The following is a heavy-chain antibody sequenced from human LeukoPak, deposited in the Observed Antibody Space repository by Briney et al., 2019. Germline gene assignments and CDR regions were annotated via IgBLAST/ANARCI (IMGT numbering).Heavy chain of an antibody. CDR2: IRTDGSST. Sequence: GRSXRLSCAASGFTFSSYWMHWVRQAPGKGLVWVSRIRTDGSSTNYADSVKGRFTISRDNAENTLYLQMNSLRAEDTAVYYCARDRAWNSFDYWGQGTLVTVSS. D-gene: IGHD1-7*01. J-gene: IGHJ4*02. CDR1: GFTFSSYW. V-gene: IGHV3-74*01. CDR3: ARDRAWNSFDY.